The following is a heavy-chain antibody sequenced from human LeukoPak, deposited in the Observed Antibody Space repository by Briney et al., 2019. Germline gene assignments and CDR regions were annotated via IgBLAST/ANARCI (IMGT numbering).Heavy chain of an antibody. Sequence: ASVEVSCKASGYTFTGYYMHWVRQAPGQGLEGMGWINPNSGGTNYAQKFQGRVTMTRDTSISPAYMEVSRLRSDDTAVYYCARGGSWSTFDYWGQGTLVTVSS. CDR3: ARGGSWSTFDY. D-gene: IGHD3-3*01. J-gene: IGHJ4*02. CDR1: GYTFTGYY. V-gene: IGHV1-2*02. CDR2: INPNSGGT.